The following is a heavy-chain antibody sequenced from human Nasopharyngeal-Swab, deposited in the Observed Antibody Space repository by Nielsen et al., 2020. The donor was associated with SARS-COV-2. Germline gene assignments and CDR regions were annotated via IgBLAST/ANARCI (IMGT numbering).Heavy chain of an antibody. D-gene: IGHD6-19*01. Sequence: ASVKVSCKASGYTFINYGLSWVRQAPGQGLEWVGWISANNGNTNYAQKFRGRVTMTTDTSTSTAYMELRSLRSDDTAIYYCARDQWLVHYLDYWGQGTLVTVSS. CDR3: ARDQWLVHYLDY. CDR2: ISANNGNT. V-gene: IGHV1-18*01. CDR1: GYTFINYG. J-gene: IGHJ4*02.